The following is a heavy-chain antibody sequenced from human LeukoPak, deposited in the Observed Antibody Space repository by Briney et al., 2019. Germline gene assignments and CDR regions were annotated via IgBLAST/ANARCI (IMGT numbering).Heavy chain of an antibody. Sequence: PGGSLRLSCAASGXTFSDYYMSWIRQAPGKGLEWVSYISSSSSYTNYADSVEGRFTISRDNAKNSLYLQMNSLRAEDTAVYYSARGLVKAAAGTVFDYWGQRTLVTVSS. CDR3: ARGLVKAAAGTVFDY. J-gene: IGHJ4*02. V-gene: IGHV3-11*05. D-gene: IGHD6-13*01. CDR2: ISSSSSYT. CDR1: GXTFSDYY.